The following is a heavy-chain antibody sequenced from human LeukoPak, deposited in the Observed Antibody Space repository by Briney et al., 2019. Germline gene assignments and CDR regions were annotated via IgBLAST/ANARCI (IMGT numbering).Heavy chain of an antibody. V-gene: IGHV1-46*03. CDR3: ARDQHYATDY. D-gene: IGHD2-2*01. CDR1: GYRFTSYN. J-gene: IGHJ4*02. CDR2: VSGSGVNT. Sequence: ASVKVSCKASGYRFTSYNIQWVRQAPGQGLEWMGMVSGSGVNTKYAQKFRDRVTMTSDTSTSTVYMELSSLMSDDTAVYYCARDQHYATDYWGQGPLVTV.